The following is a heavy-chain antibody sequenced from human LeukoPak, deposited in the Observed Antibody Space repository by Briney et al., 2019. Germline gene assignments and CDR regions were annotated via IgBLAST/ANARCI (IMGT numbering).Heavy chain of an antibody. CDR1: GFTFSSYG. J-gene: IGHJ4*02. D-gene: IGHD5-18*01. V-gene: IGHV3-30*02. CDR3: AKDVGYSYGYFDH. Sequence: GGSLRLSCAASGFTFSSYGMSWFRQAPGKGLEWVSFIRYDGSNKYYADSVKGRFTISRDNSKNTLYLQVNSLRADDTGVYYCAKDVGYSYGYFDHWGQGSLVNVSS. CDR2: IRYDGSNK.